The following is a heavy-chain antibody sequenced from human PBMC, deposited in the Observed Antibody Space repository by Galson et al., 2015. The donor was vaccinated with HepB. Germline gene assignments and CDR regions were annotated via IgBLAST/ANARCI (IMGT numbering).Heavy chain of an antibody. CDR2: INPSGGST. D-gene: IGHD5-18*01. J-gene: IGHJ6*02. CDR3: ARGVGTAMVHYYYYGMDV. V-gene: IGHV1-46*03. CDR1: GYTLTSYY. Sequence: SVKVSCKASGYTLTSYYMHWVRQAPGQGLEWMGIINPSGGSTSYAQKFQDRVTMTRDTSTSTVYMELSSLRSEDTAVYYCARGVGTAMVHYYYYGMDVWGQGTTVTVSS.